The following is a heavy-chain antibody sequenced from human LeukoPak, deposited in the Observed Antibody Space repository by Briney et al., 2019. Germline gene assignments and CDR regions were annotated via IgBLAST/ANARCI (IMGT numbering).Heavy chain of an antibody. CDR3: ARGAFGVVTTFDY. J-gene: IGHJ4*02. Sequence: SETLSLTCAVSGGSISSTNWWNWVRQPPGKGLEWIGEIYHSGSTYYNPSLKSRVTISVDRSKNQFSLKLSSVTAADTAVYYCARGAFGVVTTFDYWGQGTLVTVSS. V-gene: IGHV4-4*02. CDR1: GGSISSTNW. D-gene: IGHD3-3*01. CDR2: IYHSGST.